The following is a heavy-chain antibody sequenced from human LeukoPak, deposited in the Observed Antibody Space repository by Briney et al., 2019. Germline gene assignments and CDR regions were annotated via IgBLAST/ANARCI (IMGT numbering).Heavy chain of an antibody. CDR3: TRWTDWYFDL. D-gene: IGHD3/OR15-3a*01. CDR2: IKEDGSDK. Sequence: GGSLRLSCAASGFTFSTYNMNWVRQAPGKGLEWVANIKEDGSDKNYVDSVKGRFTISRDNAKNTLYLQMNSLRAADTAVYYCTRWTDWYFDLWGRGTLVTVSS. V-gene: IGHV3-7*01. J-gene: IGHJ2*01. CDR1: GFTFSTYN.